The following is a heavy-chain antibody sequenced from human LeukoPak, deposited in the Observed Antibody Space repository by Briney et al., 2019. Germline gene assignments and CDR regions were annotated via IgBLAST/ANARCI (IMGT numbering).Heavy chain of an antibody. Sequence: GGSLRLSCAASGFTFSSYEMNWVRQAPGKGLEWVSYISNSGSTIRYADSLKGRFTISRDNAKNSLYLQMNSLRVEDTAVYYCASTLLSDSGYDYWGQGTLVTVSS. CDR3: ASTLLSDSGYDY. CDR1: GFTFSSYE. J-gene: IGHJ4*02. V-gene: IGHV3-48*03. CDR2: ISNSGSTI. D-gene: IGHD5-12*01.